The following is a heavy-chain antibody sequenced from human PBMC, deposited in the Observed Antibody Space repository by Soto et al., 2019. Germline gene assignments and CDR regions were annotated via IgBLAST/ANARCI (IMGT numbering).Heavy chain of an antibody. Sequence: SETLSLTCAVSGGSISSGGYSWSWIRQPPGKGLEWIGYMYHSGSTYYNPSLKSRVTISVDTSKNQFSLKLSSVTAADTAVYYCASGPPFDYWGQETLVTVPS. CDR2: MYHSGST. CDR3: ASGPPFDY. D-gene: IGHD1-26*01. CDR1: GGSISSGGYS. J-gene: IGHJ4*02. V-gene: IGHV4-30-2*02.